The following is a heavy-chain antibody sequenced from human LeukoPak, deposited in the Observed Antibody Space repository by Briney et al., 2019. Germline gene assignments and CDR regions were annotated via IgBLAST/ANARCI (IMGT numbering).Heavy chain of an antibody. V-gene: IGHV1-2*04. CDR1: GYTFTGYY. Sequence: ASVKVSCKASGYTFTGYYMHWGRQAPGQGLEWMGWINPNSGGTNYAQKFQGWVTMTRDTSISTAYMELSRLRSDDTAVYYCASIPRPEYGSGSPKFYFDYWGQGTLVTVSS. J-gene: IGHJ4*02. D-gene: IGHD3-10*01. CDR2: INPNSGGT. CDR3: ASIPRPEYGSGSPKFYFDY.